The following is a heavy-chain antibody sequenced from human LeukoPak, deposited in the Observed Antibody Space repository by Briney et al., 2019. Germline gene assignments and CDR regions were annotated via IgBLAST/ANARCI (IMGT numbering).Heavy chain of an antibody. J-gene: IGHJ4*02. V-gene: IGHV4-59*01. CDR3: ARGDSGSFSQFDC. Sequence: SETLSLTCTFSGGSISSYYWSWIRQPPGKGLEWIGYVYYSGSTNYNPSLKSRVTISVDTSKNQFSLKLTSVTAADTAVYYCARGDSGSFSQFDCWGQGTLVTVSS. D-gene: IGHD1-26*01. CDR2: VYYSGST. CDR1: GGSISSYY.